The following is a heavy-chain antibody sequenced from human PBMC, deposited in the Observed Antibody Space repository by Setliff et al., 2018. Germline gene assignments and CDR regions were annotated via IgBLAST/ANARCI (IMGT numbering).Heavy chain of an antibody. CDR2: IYYSGST. Sequence: NPSETLSLTCTVSGGSISSSIYYWGWIRQPPGKGLEWIGSIYYSGSTYYNPSLKSRVTISVDTSKNQFSLKLSSVTAADTAVYYCARVSQLVVLSLYYYYGMDVWGQGTTVTVSS. CDR1: GGSISSSIYY. D-gene: IGHD6-6*01. J-gene: IGHJ6*02. V-gene: IGHV4-39*07. CDR3: ARVSQLVVLSLYYYYGMDV.